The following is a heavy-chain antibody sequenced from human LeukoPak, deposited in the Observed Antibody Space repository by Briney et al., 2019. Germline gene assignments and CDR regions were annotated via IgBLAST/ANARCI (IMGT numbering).Heavy chain of an antibody. J-gene: IGHJ4*02. CDR1: GGSFSGYY. CDR2: INHSGST. V-gene: IGHV4-34*01. Sequence: SETLSLTCAVYGGSFSGYYWSWVRQPPGKGLEWIGEINHSGSTNYNPSLKSRVTISVDTSKNQFSLKLSSVTAADTAVYYCDSRWVLCRTSCYRYAYWGQGTLVTVSS. CDR3: DSRWVLCRTSCYRYAY. D-gene: IGHD2-2*01.